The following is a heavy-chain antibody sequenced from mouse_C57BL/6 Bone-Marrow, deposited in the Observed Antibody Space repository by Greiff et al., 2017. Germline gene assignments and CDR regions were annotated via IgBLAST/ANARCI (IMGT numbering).Heavy chain of an antibody. CDR3: ASPSSPFAY. V-gene: IGHV5-4*03. D-gene: IGHD1-1*01. Sequence: EVMLVESGGGLVKPGGSLKLSCAASGFTFSSYAMSWVRQTPEKRLEWVATISDGGSYTYYPDNVKGRFTISRDNAKNNLYLQMSHLKSEDTAMYYCASPSSPFAYWGQGTLVTVSA. CDR2: ISDGGSYT. J-gene: IGHJ3*01. CDR1: GFTFSSYA.